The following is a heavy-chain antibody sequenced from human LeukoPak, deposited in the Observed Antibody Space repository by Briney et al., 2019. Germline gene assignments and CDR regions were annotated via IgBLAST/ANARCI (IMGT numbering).Heavy chain of an antibody. Sequence: PGRSLRLSCAASGFTFSSYGMHWVRQAPGKGLEWVAVIWYDGSNKYYADSVKGRFTISRDNSKNTLYLQMNSLRAEDTAVYYCARDRFRDLYYFDYWGQGTLVTVSS. CDR1: GFTFSSYG. J-gene: IGHJ4*02. CDR2: IWYDGSNK. CDR3: ARDRFRDLYYFDY. D-gene: IGHD5-24*01. V-gene: IGHV3-33*08.